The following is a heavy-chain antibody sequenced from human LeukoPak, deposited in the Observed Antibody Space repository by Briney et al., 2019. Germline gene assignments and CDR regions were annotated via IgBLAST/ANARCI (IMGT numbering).Heavy chain of an antibody. J-gene: IGHJ4*02. Sequence: GGSLRLSCVASGFTFSIYTMSWVRQAPGKGLEWVSSITSSSSSIYSADSVKGRLTISRDNAKNSLYLEMDSLRDEDTAVYYCARDLAWGAYWGQGTLVTVSS. V-gene: IGHV3-21*01. D-gene: IGHD4/OR15-4a*01. CDR2: ITSSSSSI. CDR1: GFTFSIYT. CDR3: ARDLAWGAY.